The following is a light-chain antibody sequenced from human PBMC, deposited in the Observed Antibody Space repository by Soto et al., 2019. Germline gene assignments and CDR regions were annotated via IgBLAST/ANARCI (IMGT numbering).Light chain of an antibody. CDR2: DAS. Sequence: DIQMPQSPSPLSASVGAGVIITCRASQSISDYLAWYQQKPGKAPKLLIYDASNLESGVPSTFSGSGSGTEFTLTISSLQPDDFATYYCQQLRMYPSTFGGGTKVDIK. CDR1: QSISDY. CDR3: QQLRMYPST. V-gene: IGKV1-5*01. J-gene: IGKJ4*01.